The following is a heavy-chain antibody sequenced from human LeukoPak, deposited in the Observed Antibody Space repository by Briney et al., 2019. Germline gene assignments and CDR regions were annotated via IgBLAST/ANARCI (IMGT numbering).Heavy chain of an antibody. D-gene: IGHD3-10*01. CDR3: ASERFRECMRPYYCYGMDV. Sequence: ASVKVSCKASDYIFTSYGLSWVRQAPGQGLEWMGWISASNGDTNYAQTLQGRVTMTTDTPTTTAYMELRSLRSDDTAVYYCASERFRECMRPYYCYGMDVWGQGATATVSS. V-gene: IGHV1-18*01. J-gene: IGHJ6*02. CDR1: DYIFTSYG. CDR2: ISASNGDT.